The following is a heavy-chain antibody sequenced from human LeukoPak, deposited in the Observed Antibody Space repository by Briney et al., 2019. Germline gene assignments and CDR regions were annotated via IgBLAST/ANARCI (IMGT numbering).Heavy chain of an antibody. CDR2: ISAYNGNT. Sequence: GASVKVSCKASGYTFTSYGISWVRQAPGQGLGWMGWISAYNGNTNYAQKLQGRVTMTTDTSTSTAYMELRSLRSDDTAVYYCARVGLEDIVVVPAAIPGYFDYWGQGTLVTVSS. J-gene: IGHJ4*02. V-gene: IGHV1-18*01. CDR3: ARVGLEDIVVVPAAIPGYFDY. CDR1: GYTFTSYG. D-gene: IGHD2-2*02.